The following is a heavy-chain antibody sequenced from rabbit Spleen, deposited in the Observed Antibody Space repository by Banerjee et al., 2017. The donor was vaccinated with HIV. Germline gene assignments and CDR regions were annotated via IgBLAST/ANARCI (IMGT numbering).Heavy chain of an antibody. CDR3: ARDTSSSFSSYGMDL. CDR1: GLDFSSNV. D-gene: IGHD1-1*01. V-gene: IGHV1S40*01. CDR2: IGAGNSGTT. J-gene: IGHJ6*01. Sequence: QSVEESGGDLVKPGASLTLTCTASGLDFSSNVMCWVRQAPGKGLEWIGCIGAGNSGTTYYANWAKGRFTISKASSTTVTLQMTSLTAADTATYFCARDTSSSFSSYGMDLWGPGTLVTVS.